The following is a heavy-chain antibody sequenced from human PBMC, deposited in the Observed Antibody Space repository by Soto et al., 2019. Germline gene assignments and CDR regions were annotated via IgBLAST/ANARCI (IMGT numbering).Heavy chain of an antibody. CDR3: ARGDSTDCSNGVCSFFYNHDMDV. J-gene: IGHJ6*02. V-gene: IGHV1-2*04. Sequence: ASVKVSWKASGYSFTDYHIHWVRQAPGRGLEWLGRINPKSGGTSTAQKFQGWVTMTTDTSISTASMELTRLTSDDTAIYYCARGDSTDCSNGVCSFFYNHDMDVWGQGTTVTVSS. CDR1: GYSFTDYH. D-gene: IGHD2-8*01. CDR2: INPKSGGT.